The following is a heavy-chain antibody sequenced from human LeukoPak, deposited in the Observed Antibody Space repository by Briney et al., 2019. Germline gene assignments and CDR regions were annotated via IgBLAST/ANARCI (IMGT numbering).Heavy chain of an antibody. D-gene: IGHD3-3*01. CDR1: GYTFTGYY. CDR2: INPNSGGT. CDR3: AIGRYYDFWSGYVTFDY. V-gene: IGHV1-2*02. J-gene: IGHJ4*02. Sequence: ASVKVSCKASGYTFTGYYMHWVRQAPGQGLEWMGWINPNSGGTNYAQKFQGRVTVTRDTSISTAYMELSRLRSDDTAVCYCAIGRYYDFWSGYVTFDYWGQGTLVTVSS.